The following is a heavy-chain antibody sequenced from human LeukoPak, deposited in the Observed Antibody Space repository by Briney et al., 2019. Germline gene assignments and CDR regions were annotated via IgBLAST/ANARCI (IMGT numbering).Heavy chain of an antibody. CDR2: ISGSGGST. Sequence: GGSLRLSCAASGFTFSSYAMSWVRQAPGKGLEWVSAISGSGGSTYYADSVKGRFTISRDNSKNTLYLQMNSLRAEDAAVYYCAKQIVVITQAWFDPWGQGTLVTVSS. D-gene: IGHD3-22*01. CDR3: AKQIVVITQAWFDP. J-gene: IGHJ5*02. CDR1: GFTFSSYA. V-gene: IGHV3-23*01.